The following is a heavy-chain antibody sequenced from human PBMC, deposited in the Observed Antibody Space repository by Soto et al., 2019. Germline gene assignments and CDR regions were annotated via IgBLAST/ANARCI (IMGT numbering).Heavy chain of an antibody. CDR1: GFTFSSYA. D-gene: IGHD2-2*01. Sequence: QVQLVESGGGVVQPGRSLRLSCAASGFTFSSYAMHWVRQAPGKGLEWVAVISYDGSNKYYADSVKGRFTISRDNSKNTLYLQMNSLRAEDTAVYYCARGRYCISTSCPFDYWGQGTLVTVSS. CDR2: ISYDGSNK. V-gene: IGHV3-30-3*01. J-gene: IGHJ4*02. CDR3: ARGRYCISTSCPFDY.